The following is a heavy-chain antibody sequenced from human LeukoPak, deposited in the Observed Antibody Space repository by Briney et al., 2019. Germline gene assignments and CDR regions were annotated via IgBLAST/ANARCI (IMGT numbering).Heavy chain of an antibody. V-gene: IGHV1-18*01. CDR1: GYTFTSYG. Sequence: ASVKVSCKASGYTFTSYGISWVRQAPGQGLEWMGWISAYNGNTKYAQKFRGRVTMTTDTSTSTAYMELRTLRSDDTAVYYCARGFPPRRNYDSRGYYSYYFDYWAQGTLVTVSS. J-gene: IGHJ4*02. CDR3: ARGFPPRRNYDSRGYYSYYFDY. D-gene: IGHD3-22*01. CDR2: ISAYNGNT.